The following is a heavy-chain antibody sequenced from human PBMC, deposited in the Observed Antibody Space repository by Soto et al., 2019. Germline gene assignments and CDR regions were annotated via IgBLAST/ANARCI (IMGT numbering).Heavy chain of an antibody. CDR1: GYAFTHYH. CDR3: ARDLGGWPDY. D-gene: IGHD2-15*01. J-gene: IGHJ4*02. V-gene: IGHV1-3*01. Sequence: GSVKVSCKGSGYAFTHYHMHWVRQAPGQGLEWMGWINAGNGNTKYSQKFQGRVTITRDTSASTAYMELSSLRSEDTAVYYCARDLGGWPDYWGQGTLVTVSS. CDR2: INAGNGNT.